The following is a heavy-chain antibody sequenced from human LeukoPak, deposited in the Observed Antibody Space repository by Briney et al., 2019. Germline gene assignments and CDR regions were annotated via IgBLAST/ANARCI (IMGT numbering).Heavy chain of an antibody. V-gene: IGHV3-23*01. CDR2: ITTGGPNT. Sequence: GGSLRLSCTASGFTFSGYTMSWVRQAPGKGLKWVSTITTGGPNTYYADSVKGRFTVSRDDSKNTLYLQMNSLRAEDTAVYYCAKDGGLWVSAHWGDSWGRGTLVTVSS. CDR1: GFTFSGYT. D-gene: IGHD7-27*01. J-gene: IGHJ4*02. CDR3: AKDGGLWVSAHWGDS.